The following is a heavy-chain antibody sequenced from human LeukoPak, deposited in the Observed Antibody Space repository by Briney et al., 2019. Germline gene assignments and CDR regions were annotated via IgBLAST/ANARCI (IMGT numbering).Heavy chain of an antibody. CDR3: ARVIRSAFYYYYGMDV. CDR1: GFTFSSYN. D-gene: IGHD3-10*01. J-gene: IGHJ6*02. V-gene: IGHV3-21*01. Sequence: GGSLRLSCAASGFTFSSYNMNWVRQAPGRGLEWVSSISTSISHTYYADSVKGRFTISIDNAKNSLYLQMNSLRAEDTAVYYCARVIRSAFYYYYGMDVWGQGTTVTVSS. CDR2: ISTSISHT.